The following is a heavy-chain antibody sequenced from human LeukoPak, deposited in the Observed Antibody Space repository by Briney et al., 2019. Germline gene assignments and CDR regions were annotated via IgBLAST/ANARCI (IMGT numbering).Heavy chain of an antibody. CDR1: GFTFSAFG. CDR3: AKDLGYNWNHDAFEI. V-gene: IGHV3-30*02. CDR2: IRYDGSKN. J-gene: IGHJ3*02. D-gene: IGHD1-14*01. Sequence: GGSLRLSCAASGFTFSAFGMDWARQTPGKGREWVAFIRYDGSKNDYADSVQGRFTISRDDSKNTMYLQMNSLRVEETAVYFCAKDLGYNWNHDAFEIWGPGTIVTVSS.